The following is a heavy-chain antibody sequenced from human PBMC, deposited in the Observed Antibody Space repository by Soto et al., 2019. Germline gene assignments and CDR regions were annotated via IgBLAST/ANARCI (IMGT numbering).Heavy chain of an antibody. D-gene: IGHD3-3*01. V-gene: IGHV4-59*01. CDR1: GGSISSYY. J-gene: IGHJ6*03. CDR3: ARAKSYDFWSAYPRPYFGYYYMDV. CDR2: IYYSGST. Sequence: SETLSLTCTVSGGSISSYYWSWIRQPPGKGLEWIGYIYYSGSTNYNPALKSRVTISLDTSKNQFSLKLSSVTAADTAVYYCARAKSYDFWSAYPRPYFGYYYMDVWGKGTTVTVSS.